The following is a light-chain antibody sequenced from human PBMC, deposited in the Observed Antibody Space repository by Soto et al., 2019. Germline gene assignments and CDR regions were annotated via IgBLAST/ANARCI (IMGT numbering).Light chain of an antibody. CDR3: QHCNSYSEA. CDR2: TAS. Sequence: DIQMTQSPSTLSASVGDRVTITCRSSQTIRSWLAWYQQKPGKAPKLLIYTASSLKSGVPSRFSGSGSGTEFTLTISSLQPDDFATYYCQHCNSYSEAFGQGTKVDIK. J-gene: IGKJ1*01. V-gene: IGKV1-5*03. CDR1: QTIRSW.